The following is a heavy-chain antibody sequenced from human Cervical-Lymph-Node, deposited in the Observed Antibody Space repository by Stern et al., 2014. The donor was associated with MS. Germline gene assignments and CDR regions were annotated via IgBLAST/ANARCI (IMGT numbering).Heavy chain of an antibody. CDR3: ARAAEH. V-gene: IGHV4-59*11. CDR2: IYYRGTT. CDR1: GASITSHF. J-gene: IGHJ1*01. Sequence: QLQLQETCPGLLRPSETLSLTCNVSGASITSHFWSWIRHPPGKGLEWIGYIYYRGTTNYNAFLKGRVAITINTSKTQFSLRLRSVTAADTAVYYCARAAEHWGKGILVTVSS.